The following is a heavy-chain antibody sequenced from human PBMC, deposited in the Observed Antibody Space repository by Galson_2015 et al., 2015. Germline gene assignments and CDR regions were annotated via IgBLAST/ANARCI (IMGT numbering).Heavy chain of an antibody. CDR2: IIPILGIA. V-gene: IGHV1-69*02. J-gene: IGHJ6*02. CDR3: ARDNSSSWYTSYYYYCIDV. CDR1: GGTFSSYT. Sequence: SVKVSCKASGGTFSSYTISWVRQAPGQGLEWMGRIIPILGIANYAQKFQGRVTTTADKSTSTAYMELSSLRSEDTAVYYCARDNSSSWYTSYYYYCIDVWGQGTTVTVSS. D-gene: IGHD6-13*01.